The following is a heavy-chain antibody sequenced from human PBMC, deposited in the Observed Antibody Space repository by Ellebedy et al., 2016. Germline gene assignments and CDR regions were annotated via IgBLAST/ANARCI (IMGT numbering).Heavy chain of an antibody. CDR2: IYPGDSDT. CDR3: ASNYRGNSGGEY. D-gene: IGHD4-23*01. J-gene: IGHJ4*02. CDR1: GYSFSGYW. V-gene: IGHV5-51*01. Sequence: GESLKISCKASGYSFSGYWIAWVRQMSGKGLEWMGIIYPGDSDTRYSPSFQGQVTISADKSITTAYLQWSSLKASDTAMYYCASNYRGNSGGEYWGQGTLVTVSS.